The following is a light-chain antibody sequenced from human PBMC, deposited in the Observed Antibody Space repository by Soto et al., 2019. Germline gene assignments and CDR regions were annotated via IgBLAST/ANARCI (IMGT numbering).Light chain of an antibody. Sequence: KVLTRPPPPLSCSPGEKATPPSRASQSVSSNLAWYQQKPGQAPRLLIYGASTRATGIPARFSGSGSGTEFTLTISSLQSEDFAVYYCQQYNNWSYTFGQGTK. V-gene: IGKV3-15*01. CDR3: QQYNNWSYT. CDR2: GAS. J-gene: IGKJ2*01. CDR1: QSVSSN.